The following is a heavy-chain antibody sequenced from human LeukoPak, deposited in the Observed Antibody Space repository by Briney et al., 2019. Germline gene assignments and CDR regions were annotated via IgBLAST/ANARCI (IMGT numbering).Heavy chain of an antibody. CDR1: GYSFTSYW. Sequence: GEPLKISCEGSGYSFTSYWIGWVRQMPGKGLEWMGIIYPGDSDTRYSPSFQGQVTISADKSISTAYLQWSSLKASDTAMYYCARLFDSSGYYFDYWGQGTLVTVSS. D-gene: IGHD3-22*01. J-gene: IGHJ4*02. V-gene: IGHV5-51*01. CDR2: IYPGDSDT. CDR3: ARLFDSSGYYFDY.